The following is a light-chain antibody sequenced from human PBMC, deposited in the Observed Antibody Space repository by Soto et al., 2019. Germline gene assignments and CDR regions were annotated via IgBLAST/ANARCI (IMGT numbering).Light chain of an antibody. J-gene: IGLJ2*01. CDR3: GTWGVSGGV. V-gene: IGLV1-44*01. CDR2: RDD. Sequence: QSVLTQPPSASGTPGQRVTISCSGSNSNIGTNAVYWFQHLPGLAPKVLIYRDDQRPSGVSDRFSGSKSGTSATLDITGLQTGDEAVYYCGTWGVSGGVFGGGTKLTVL. CDR1: NSNIGTNA.